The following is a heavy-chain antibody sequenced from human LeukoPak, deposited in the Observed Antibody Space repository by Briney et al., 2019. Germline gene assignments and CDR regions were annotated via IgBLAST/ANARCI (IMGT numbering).Heavy chain of an antibody. CDR2: ISWNSGSI. V-gene: IGHV3-9*01. J-gene: IGHJ4*02. CDR1: GLTFDDYA. CDR3: AKDHFDY. Sequence: GGSLRLSCAASGLTFDDYAMHWVRQAPGKGLEWVSGISWNSGSIGYADSVKGRFTISRDNAKNSLYLQMNSLRAEDTALYYCAKDHFDYWGQGTLVTVSS.